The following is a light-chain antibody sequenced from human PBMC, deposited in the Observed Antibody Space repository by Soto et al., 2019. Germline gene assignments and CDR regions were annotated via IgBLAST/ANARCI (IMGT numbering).Light chain of an antibody. J-gene: IGKJ1*01. Sequence: EIVMTQSPATRSVSPGERATLSCRASQSVSSNLAWYQQKPGQAPRLLIYGASIRATGIPDRFSGSGSWTEFTLTISSLQPDDFATYYCQHYNSYSEAFGQGTKVDIK. CDR1: QSVSSN. CDR2: GAS. CDR3: QHYNSYSEA. V-gene: IGKV3D-15*01.